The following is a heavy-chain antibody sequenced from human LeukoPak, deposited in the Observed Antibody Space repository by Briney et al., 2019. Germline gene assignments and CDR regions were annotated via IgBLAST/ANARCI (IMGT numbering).Heavy chain of an antibody. CDR2: IYYSGRT. V-gene: IGHV4-39*01. CDR3: ARFWAPGYCSSTTCYNFDY. Sequence: SETLSLTCTVSGGSVSTSHYYWGWIRQPPGKGLEWIGYIYYSGRTYYNPSLKSRVTISVDTSKNEFSLKLSSVTAADTAVYYCARFWAPGYCSSTTCYNFDYWGQGTLVTVSS. J-gene: IGHJ4*02. CDR1: GGSVSTSHYY. D-gene: IGHD2-2*02.